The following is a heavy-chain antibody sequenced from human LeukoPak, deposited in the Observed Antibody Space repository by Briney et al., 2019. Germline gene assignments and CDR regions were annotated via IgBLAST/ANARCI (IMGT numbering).Heavy chain of an antibody. J-gene: IGHJ4*02. CDR2: ISSSSSDI. CDR1: GFTFSSYS. D-gene: IGHD6-19*01. V-gene: IGHV3-21*01. CDR3: ATVAGTHFDY. Sequence: GGSLRLSCAASGFTFSSYSMNWVCQAPVKGLEWVSSISSSSSDIWYADSVKGRFTISRDNAKNSLYLQMNSLRAEDTAVYYCATVAGTHFDYWGQGTLVTVSS.